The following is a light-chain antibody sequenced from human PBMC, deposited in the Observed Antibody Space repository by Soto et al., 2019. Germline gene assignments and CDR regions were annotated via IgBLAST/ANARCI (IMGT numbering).Light chain of an antibody. CDR3: LQALQTPPT. CDR2: LTS. Sequence: DIVMTQSPLSLPVTPREPASISCRSSQSLLYRNGNNYLNWYLQKPGQSPQLLIYLTSYRASGVPDRFSGSGSGTDFTLKISRVEAEDVGVYYCLQALQTPPTFGHGTRLEIK. J-gene: IGKJ5*01. CDR1: QSLLYRNGNNY. V-gene: IGKV2-28*01.